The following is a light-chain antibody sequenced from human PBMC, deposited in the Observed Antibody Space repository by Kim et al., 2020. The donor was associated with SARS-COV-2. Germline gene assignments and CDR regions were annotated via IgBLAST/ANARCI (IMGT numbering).Light chain of an antibody. CDR2: ATS. CDR1: QSISRY. Sequence: DIQMTQSPISLSASVGDRVTITCRASQSISRYLNWYQQKAGKVPNLLTYATSSLQSGVPSRFSGSGSGTDFTLTISSLQPEDSATYYCQQSYGKSWTFGQGTKVEIK. J-gene: IGKJ1*01. V-gene: IGKV1-39*01. CDR3: QQSYGKSWT.